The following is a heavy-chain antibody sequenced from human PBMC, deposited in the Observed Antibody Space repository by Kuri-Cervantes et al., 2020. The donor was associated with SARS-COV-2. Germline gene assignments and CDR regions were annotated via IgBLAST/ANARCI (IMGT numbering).Heavy chain of an antibody. J-gene: IGHJ4*02. D-gene: IGHD1-14*01. V-gene: IGHV1-18*01. Sequence: ASVKVSCKASGYTFTSYGISWVRQAPGQGLEWMGWISAYNGNTNYAQKLQGRVTMTEDTSTDTAYMELSSPRSEDTAVYYCATSYAAFLRYPFYWGQGTLVTVSS. CDR3: ATSYAAFLRYPFY. CDR2: ISAYNGNT. CDR1: GYTFTSYG.